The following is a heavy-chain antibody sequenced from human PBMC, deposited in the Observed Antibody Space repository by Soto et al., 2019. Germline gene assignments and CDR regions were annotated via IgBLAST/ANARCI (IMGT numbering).Heavy chain of an antibody. V-gene: IGHV3-30-3*01. D-gene: IGHD6-19*01. J-gene: IGHJ4*02. Sequence: QVQLVESGGGVVQPGRSLRLCCAASGFTFSSYAMHWVRQAPGKGLEWVAVISYDGSNKYYADSVKGRFTISRDNSKNTLYLQMNSLRAEDTAVYYCARGHSGWYRAPVDYWGQGTLVTVSS. CDR1: GFTFSSYA. CDR2: ISYDGSNK. CDR3: ARGHSGWYRAPVDY.